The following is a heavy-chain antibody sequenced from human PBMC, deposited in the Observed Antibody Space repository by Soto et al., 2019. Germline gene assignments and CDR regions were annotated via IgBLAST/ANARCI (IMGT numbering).Heavy chain of an antibody. D-gene: IGHD3-22*01. CDR1: GGTFSSYA. CDR2: IIPIFGTA. J-gene: IGHJ4*02. V-gene: IGHV1-69*01. Sequence: QVQLVQSGAEVKKPGSSVKVSCQASGGTFSSYAISWVRQAPGQGLEWMGGIIPIFGTANYAQKFQGRVTITADESTSTAYMELSSLRSEDTAVYYCARGPPPIIMIVVVNLFDYWGQGTLVTVSS. CDR3: ARGPPPIIMIVVVNLFDY.